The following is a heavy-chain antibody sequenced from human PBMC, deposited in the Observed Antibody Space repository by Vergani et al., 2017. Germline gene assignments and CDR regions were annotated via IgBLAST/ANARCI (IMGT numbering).Heavy chain of an antibody. V-gene: IGHV3-73*01. CDR2: IRSKANSYAT. J-gene: IGHJ6*02. Sequence: EVQLLESGGDLVQPGGSLRLSCAASGFTFSGSAMHWVRQASGKGLEWVGRIRSKANSYATAYAASVKGRFTISRDDSNNTAYLQMNNLKTEDTAVYYCTSGGSDLANVYYGMDVWGQGTTVTVSS. CDR1: GFTFSGSA. D-gene: IGHD1-26*01. CDR3: TSGGSDLANVYYGMDV.